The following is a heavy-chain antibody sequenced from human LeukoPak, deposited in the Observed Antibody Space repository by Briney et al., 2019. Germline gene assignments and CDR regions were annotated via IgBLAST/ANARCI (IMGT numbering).Heavy chain of an antibody. J-gene: IGHJ3*02. CDR3: ARGVEMATLNAFDI. V-gene: IGHV5-51*01. Sequence: GESLKISCKGSGYHFTSYWIGWVRQMPGEGLEWMGIIYPGDSDTRYSPSFQGQVTISADKSISTAYLQWSSLRASDTAMHYCARGVEMATLNAFDIWGQGTMVTVSS. CDR2: IYPGDSDT. D-gene: IGHD5-24*01. CDR1: GYHFTSYW.